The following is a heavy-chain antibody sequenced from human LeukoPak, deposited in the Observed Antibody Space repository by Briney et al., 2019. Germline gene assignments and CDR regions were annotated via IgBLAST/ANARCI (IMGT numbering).Heavy chain of an antibody. Sequence: PGGSLRLFCAASGLTYSSYEMNWVRQAPGKGLEWVSYISSSGSTIYYADSVKGRFTISRDNAKNSLYLQMNSLRAEDTAVYYCARDGATYYDILTGYYYGMDVWGQGTTVTVSS. CDR3: ARDGATYYDILTGYYYGMDV. CDR1: GLTYSSYE. CDR2: ISSSGSTI. J-gene: IGHJ6*02. D-gene: IGHD3-9*01. V-gene: IGHV3-48*03.